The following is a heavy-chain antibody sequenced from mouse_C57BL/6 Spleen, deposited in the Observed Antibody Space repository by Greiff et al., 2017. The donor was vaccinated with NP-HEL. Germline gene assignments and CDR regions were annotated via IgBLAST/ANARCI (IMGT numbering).Heavy chain of an antibody. CDR2: ISSGSSTI. J-gene: IGHJ4*01. Sequence: DVKLVESGGGLVKPGGSLKLSCAASGFTFSDYGMHWVRQAPEKGLEWVAYISSGSSTIYYADTVKGRFTISRDNAKNTLLLQMTSLRSEDTAMYYCARNYYGTGFYYAMDYWGQGTSVTVSS. CDR3: ARNYYGTGFYYAMDY. D-gene: IGHD1-1*01. CDR1: GFTFSDYG. V-gene: IGHV5-17*01.